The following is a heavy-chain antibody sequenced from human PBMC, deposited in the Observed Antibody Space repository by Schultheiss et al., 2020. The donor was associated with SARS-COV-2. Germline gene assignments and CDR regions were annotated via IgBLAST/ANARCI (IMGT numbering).Heavy chain of an antibody. J-gene: IGHJ4*02. V-gene: IGHV4-31*03. CDR3: VKEEGHGPNNFDY. CDR2: IYYSGST. D-gene: IGHD2/OR15-2a*01. Sequence: LRLSCTVSGGSISSGGYYCSWIRQHPGKGLEWIGYIYYSGSTYYNPSLKSRVTISVDTSKNQFSLKLSSVTAADTAVYYCVKEEGHGPNNFDYWGQGTLVTVSS. CDR1: GGSISSGGYY.